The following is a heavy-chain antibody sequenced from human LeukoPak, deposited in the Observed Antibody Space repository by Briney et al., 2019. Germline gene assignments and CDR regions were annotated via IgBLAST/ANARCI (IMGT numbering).Heavy chain of an antibody. D-gene: IGHD6-19*01. CDR2: VKSKSDGGTI. V-gene: IGHV3-15*01. CDR1: GFTFIKGW. CDR3: TTDRGIAVRPLFDY. J-gene: IGHJ4*02. Sequence: GGSLRLSCTASGFTFIKGWMSWVRQAPGKGLEWVGRVKSKSDGGTIDYGAPVKGRFTISRDDSKNMLYLQMNSLQTEDTAVYYCTTDRGIAVRPLFDYWGQGTLVTVAS.